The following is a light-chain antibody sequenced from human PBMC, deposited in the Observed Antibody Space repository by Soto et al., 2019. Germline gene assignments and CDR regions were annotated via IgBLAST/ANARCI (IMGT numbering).Light chain of an antibody. CDR3: QQYGSSPLT. Sequence: EIVLTQSPGTLSLTPGERATLSCMASQSVSSSYLAWYQQKPGQAPRLLIYGASSRATGIPDRFSGSWSGTDFTLTISRLELEDFAVYYCQQYGSSPLTFGGGTKVEIK. CDR1: QSVSSSY. V-gene: IGKV3-20*01. CDR2: GAS. J-gene: IGKJ4*01.